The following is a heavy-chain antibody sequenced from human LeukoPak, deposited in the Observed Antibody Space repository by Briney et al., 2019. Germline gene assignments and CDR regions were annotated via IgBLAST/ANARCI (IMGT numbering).Heavy chain of an antibody. CDR2: IDADGSST. Sequence: GGSLRLSCAASGFTFSSYWMHWVRQVPGKGLVWVSRIDADGSSTSYADSVKGRFTISRDNAKNTLYLQMNSLRAEDTAVYYCARVVYCTGTSCYGRWFDPWGQGSLVTVSS. V-gene: IGHV3-74*01. CDR1: GFTFSSYW. CDR3: ARVVYCTGTSCYGRWFDP. D-gene: IGHD2-2*01. J-gene: IGHJ5*02.